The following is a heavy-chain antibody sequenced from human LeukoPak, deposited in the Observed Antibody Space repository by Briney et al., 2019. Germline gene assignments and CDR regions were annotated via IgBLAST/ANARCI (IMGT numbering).Heavy chain of an antibody. CDR1: GFTFSSYW. CDR3: ARVGYPDI. Sequence: GGSLRLSCAASGFTFSSYWMSWVRQAPGKGLQWVSVIYSGGNTYYEDSVKGRFTISRDNSKNTLYLQMNSLRAEDTAVYYCARVGYPDIWGQGTMVTVSS. D-gene: IGHD2-2*01. CDR2: IYSGGNT. V-gene: IGHV3-66*01. J-gene: IGHJ3*02.